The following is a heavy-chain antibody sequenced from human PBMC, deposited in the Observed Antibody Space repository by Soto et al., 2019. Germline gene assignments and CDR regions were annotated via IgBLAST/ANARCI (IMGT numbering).Heavy chain of an antibody. V-gene: IGHV3-23*01. Sequence: RESRRLSKAATGVTLRAYSMTGVRQAPGKGLEWVSAVTANGGSTYSADSVKGRFTISRDNSKNTLFLQMNSLRAEDTAVYYCASLGVCFWVIQH. J-gene: IGHJ1*01. D-gene: IGHD2-21*01. CDR1: GVTLRAYS. CDR2: VTANGGST. CDR3: ASLGVCFWVIQH.